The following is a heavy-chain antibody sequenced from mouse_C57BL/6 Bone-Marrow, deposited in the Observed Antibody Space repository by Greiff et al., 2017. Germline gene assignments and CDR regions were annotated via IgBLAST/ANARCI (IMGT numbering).Heavy chain of an antibody. Sequence: EVNVVESGGGLVKPGGSLKLSCAASGFTFSDYGMHWVRQAPEKGLEWVAYISSGSSTIYYADTVKGRFTISRDNAKNTLFLQMTSLRSEDTAMYYCAREGITTVVATYYWGQGTTLTVSS. D-gene: IGHD1-1*01. CDR3: AREGITTVVATYY. V-gene: IGHV5-17*01. CDR2: ISSGSSTI. CDR1: GFTFSDYG. J-gene: IGHJ2*01.